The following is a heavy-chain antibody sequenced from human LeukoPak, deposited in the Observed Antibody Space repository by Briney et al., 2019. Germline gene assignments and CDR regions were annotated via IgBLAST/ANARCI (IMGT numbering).Heavy chain of an antibody. D-gene: IGHD2-15*01. Sequence: PGGSLRLSCAASGFTFSNYAMLWVRQAPGEGLQYVSAISGSGGSTYYADSVKGRFTISRDNSKNTLYLQMNSLRAEDTAVYYCAKDRYCSGGSCYRRYFDYWGQGTLVTVSS. V-gene: IGHV3-23*01. CDR2: ISGSGGST. CDR3: AKDRYCSGGSCYRRYFDY. CDR1: GFTFSNYA. J-gene: IGHJ4*02.